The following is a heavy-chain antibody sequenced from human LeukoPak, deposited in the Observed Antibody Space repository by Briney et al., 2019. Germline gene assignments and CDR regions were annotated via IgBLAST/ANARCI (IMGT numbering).Heavy chain of an antibody. CDR3: ATGIAARPSRYYYYYMDV. CDR2: ICPGDSDT. D-gene: IGHD6-6*01. Sequence: PGGSLKISCKGSGYSFTSYWIGWVRQMPGKGLEWMGIICPGDSDTRYSPSFQGQVTISADKSISTAYLQWSSLKASDTAMYYCATGIAARPSRYYYYYMDVWGKGTTVTVSS. CDR1: GYSFTSYW. V-gene: IGHV5-51*01. J-gene: IGHJ6*03.